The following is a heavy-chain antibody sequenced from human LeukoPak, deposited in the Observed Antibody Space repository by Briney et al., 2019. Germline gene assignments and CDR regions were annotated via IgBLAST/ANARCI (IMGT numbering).Heavy chain of an antibody. CDR2: ISSSSYI. D-gene: IGHD6-13*01. CDR3: ARGPRMAAAGPSNWFDP. CDR1: GFTFSSYS. Sequence: GGSLRLSCAASGFTFSSYSMNWVRQAPGKGLEWVSSISSSSYIYYADSVKGRFTISRDNAKNSLYLQMNSLRAEDTAVYYCARGPRMAAAGPSNWFDPWGQGTLVTVSS. V-gene: IGHV3-21*01. J-gene: IGHJ5*02.